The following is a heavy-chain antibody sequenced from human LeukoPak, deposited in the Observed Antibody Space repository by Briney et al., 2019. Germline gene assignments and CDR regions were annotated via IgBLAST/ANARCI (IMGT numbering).Heavy chain of an antibody. V-gene: IGHV3-33*07. Sequence: GGSLRLSCIPSGFAFNSYAMFWVRQAPGKGLEWVSLIWYDGSNKYYADSVKGRFTVSRDNSKNTLYLQMNSLRAEDTAVYYCARARGWQPNYYYYYMDVWGTGTTVTVSS. D-gene: IGHD2-15*01. CDR1: GFAFNSYA. CDR2: IWYDGSNK. J-gene: IGHJ6*03. CDR3: ARARGWQPNYYYYYMDV.